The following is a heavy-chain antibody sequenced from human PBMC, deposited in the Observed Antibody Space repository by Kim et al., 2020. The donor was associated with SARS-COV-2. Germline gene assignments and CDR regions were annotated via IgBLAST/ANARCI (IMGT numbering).Heavy chain of an antibody. CDR1: GGSFSGYY. CDR2: INHSGST. CDR3: ARGPVEMATTRPCWFDP. V-gene: IGHV4-34*01. J-gene: IGHJ5*02. D-gene: IGHD5-12*01. Sequence: SETLSLTCAVYGGSFSGYYWSWIRQPPGKGLEWIGEINHSGSTNYNPSLKSRVTISVDTSKNQFSLKLSSVTAADTAVYYCARGPVEMATTRPCWFDPWGQGTLVTVSS.